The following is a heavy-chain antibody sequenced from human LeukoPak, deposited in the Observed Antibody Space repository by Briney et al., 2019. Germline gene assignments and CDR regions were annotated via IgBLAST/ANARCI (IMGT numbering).Heavy chain of an antibody. CDR1: GGSFSGYY. CDR2: INHSGST. V-gene: IGHV4-34*01. D-gene: IGHD6-13*01. J-gene: IGHJ6*03. CDR3: ARIIAAAGSANYYYYYYYMDV. Sequence: SETLSLTCAVYGGSFSGYYWRWIRQPPGKGLEWIGEINHSGSTNYNPSLKSRVAISVDTSKNQFSLKLGSVTAADTAVYYCARIIAAAGSANYYYYYYYMDVWGKGTTVTISS.